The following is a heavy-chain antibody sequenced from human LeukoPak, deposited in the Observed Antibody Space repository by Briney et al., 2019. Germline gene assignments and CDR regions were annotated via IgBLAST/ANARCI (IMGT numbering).Heavy chain of an antibody. CDR3: ARALLPTTYHYGLDV. D-gene: IGHD2-15*01. J-gene: IGHJ6*02. CDR2: IYTSGST. CDR1: GGSISSYY. Sequence: SETLSLTCTVSGGSISSYYWSWIRQPAGKGLEWIGRIYTSGSTNYNPSLKSRVTMSVDTSKNQFSLKLSSVTAADTAVHYCARALLPTTYHYGLDVWGQGTTVTVSS. V-gene: IGHV4-4*07.